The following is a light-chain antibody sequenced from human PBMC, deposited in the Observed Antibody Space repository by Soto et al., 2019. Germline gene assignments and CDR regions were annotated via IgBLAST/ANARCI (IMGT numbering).Light chain of an antibody. CDR1: SGSVSTSYY. Sequence: QTVVTQEPSFSVSPGGTVTLTCGLGSGSVSTSYYPSWYQQTPGQAPRTLIFSTKTRSSVVPDRFSGSILGNKAALTITGAQADDESDYYCVLYMGSGIWGFGGGTKRTV. V-gene: IGLV8-61*01. J-gene: IGLJ3*02. CDR3: VLYMGSGIWG. CDR2: STK.